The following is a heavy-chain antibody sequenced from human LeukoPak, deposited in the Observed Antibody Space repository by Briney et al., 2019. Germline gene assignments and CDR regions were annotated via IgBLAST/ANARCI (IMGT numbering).Heavy chain of an antibody. J-gene: IGHJ5*02. CDR1: GGSISSTDYF. D-gene: IGHD3-10*01. CDR2: VDYSGST. CDR3: AREVNHYGLRRNSFDP. Sequence: PSVTLSLTCTVSGGSISSTDYFWGWVRQPPGKGPEWIGSVDYSGSTYYNPSLKSRVTISLDTPKNQFSLKLSSVTAADTAIYYCAREVNHYGLRRNSFDPWGQGTKVTVSS. V-gene: IGHV4-39*07.